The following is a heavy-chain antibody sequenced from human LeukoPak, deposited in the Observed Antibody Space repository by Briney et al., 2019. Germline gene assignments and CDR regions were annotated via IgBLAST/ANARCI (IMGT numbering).Heavy chain of an antibody. V-gene: IGHV1-2*02. D-gene: IGHD4-11*01. CDR1: GYTFTGYY. CDR3: AAALDFDYSMTSDY. CDR2: INLNSGGT. J-gene: IGHJ4*02. Sequence: PRASVKVSCKASGYTFTGYYLHWVRQAPGQGLQWMGWINLNSGGTNYAQRFQGRVTMTRDTSISTAYMELRRLRSDDTAVYYCAAALDFDYSMTSDYWGQGTLVTVSS.